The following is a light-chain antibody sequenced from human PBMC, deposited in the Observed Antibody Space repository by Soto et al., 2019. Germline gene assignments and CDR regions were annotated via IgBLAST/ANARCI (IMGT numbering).Light chain of an antibody. CDR3: MQSILLLWT. V-gene: IGKV2D-29*01. CDR2: EVS. Sequence: DIVMTQTPLSLSFTPVHPSSISYESSQSLMHSDGKTYLYWYVQKPGQPPQPLIHEVSNRFSGVPARFSGSGSGTDFTLKISRVEAEDVGVYYCMQSILLLWTFGQGTKVDIK. J-gene: IGKJ1*01. CDR1: QSLMHSDGKTY.